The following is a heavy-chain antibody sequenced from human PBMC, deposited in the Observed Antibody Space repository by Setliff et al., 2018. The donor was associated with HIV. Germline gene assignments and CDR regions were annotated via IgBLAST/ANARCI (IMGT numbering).Heavy chain of an antibody. J-gene: IGHJ4*02. CDR1: GYTFTSYG. D-gene: IGHD6-19*01. Sequence: GASVKVSCKASGYTFTSYGISWVRQAPGQGLEWMGWISAYNAKTNYAQKVQGRVTMTTDISTRTAYMELRSLRSDDTAVYYCARDDLHYYDFPERYTSGWFFDYWGQGTLVTVSS. CDR2: ISAYNAKT. CDR3: ARDDLHYYDFPERYTSGWFFDY. V-gene: IGHV1-18*01.